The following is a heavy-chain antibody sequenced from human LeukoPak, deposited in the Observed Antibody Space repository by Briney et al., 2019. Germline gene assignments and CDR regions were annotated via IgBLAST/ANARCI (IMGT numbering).Heavy chain of an antibody. CDR2: IRSKANSYAT. V-gene: IGHV3-73*01. J-gene: IGHJ4*02. Sequence: GGSLRLSCVASGFTFSGSAMHWVRQASGKGLEWVGRIRSKANSYATAYAASVKGRFTISRDDSKNTAYLQMNSLKTEDTAVYYCTSPDYYDSSGHPMDYWGQGTLVTVSS. CDR3: TSPDYYDSSGHPMDY. CDR1: GFTFSGSA. D-gene: IGHD3-22*01.